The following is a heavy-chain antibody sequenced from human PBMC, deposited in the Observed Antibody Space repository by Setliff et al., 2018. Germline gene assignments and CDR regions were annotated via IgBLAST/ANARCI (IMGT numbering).Heavy chain of an antibody. CDR1: GYTFTSYA. V-gene: IGHV1-3*01. CDR2: INAGNGNT. CDR3: ARDPASSGYDTYYYYYYGMDV. Sequence: GASVKVSCKASGYTFTSYAMHWVRQAPGQRLEWMGWINAGNGNTKYSQKFQGRVTITRDTSASTAYMELSSLRSEDTAVYYCARDPASSGYDTYYYYYYGMDVWGQGTTVT. J-gene: IGHJ6*02. D-gene: IGHD5-12*01.